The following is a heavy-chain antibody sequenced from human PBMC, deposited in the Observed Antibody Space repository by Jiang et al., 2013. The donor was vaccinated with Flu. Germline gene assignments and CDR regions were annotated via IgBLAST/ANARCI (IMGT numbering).Heavy chain of an antibody. CDR1: GYTFTGYH. V-gene: IGHV1-2*02. J-gene: IGHJ6*02. CDR2: ISPNSGGT. Sequence: GAEVKKPGASVKVSCQASGYTFTGYHIHWVRQAPGQGLEWMGWISPNSGGTNYAQKFQGRVTMTRDTSTSTAYMELSRLRSDDTAVYYCARVFQQLPFYYYYGMDVWGQGTTVTVSS. CDR3: ARVFQQLPFYYYYGMDV. D-gene: IGHD6-13*01.